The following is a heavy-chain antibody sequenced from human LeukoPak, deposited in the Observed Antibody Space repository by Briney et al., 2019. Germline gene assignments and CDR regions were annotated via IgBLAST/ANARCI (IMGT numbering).Heavy chain of an antibody. D-gene: IGHD6-19*01. Sequence: SETLSLTCSVSGGSISSSGYYWGWIRQPPGKGLEWIGSMYYSGSTYYNPSLKSRVTLSVDTSKNQFSLSLNSVTAADTAVYYCARDTSVYTSGWTDAFDIWGQGTMVTVSS. V-gene: IGHV4-39*07. J-gene: IGHJ3*02. CDR1: GGSISSSGYY. CDR2: MYYSGST. CDR3: ARDTSVYTSGWTDAFDI.